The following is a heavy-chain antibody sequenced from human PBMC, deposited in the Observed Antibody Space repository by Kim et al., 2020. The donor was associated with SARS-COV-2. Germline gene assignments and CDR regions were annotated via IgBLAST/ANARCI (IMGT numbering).Heavy chain of an antibody. V-gene: IGHV4-4*02. CDR1: GASISSNDW. J-gene: IGHJ6*02. CDR3: ARELLLYSYAMDV. D-gene: IGHD3-22*01. Sequence: SETLSLTCAVSGASISSNDWWTWIRQPPGKGLEYIGMISHSGTTNYNPSLKSRVIISVDKSKNHFSLKLTSVTAADTAVYFCARELLLYSYAMDVWGQGTTVTVSS. CDR2: ISHSGTT.